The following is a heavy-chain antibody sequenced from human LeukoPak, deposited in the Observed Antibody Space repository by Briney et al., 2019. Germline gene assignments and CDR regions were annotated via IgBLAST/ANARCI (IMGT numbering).Heavy chain of an antibody. CDR1: GYTFTNYG. CDR3: GTLLSNGPFDY. V-gene: IGHV1-2*02. Sequence: ASVKVSCKASGYTFTNYGINWVRQAPGQGLEWLAWIYPNSGATKYAQKFQGRVTMTRDTSISTAYMELSGLRSDDTAVYYCGTLLSNGPFDYWGQGSLVTVSS. CDR2: IYPNSGAT. J-gene: IGHJ4*02.